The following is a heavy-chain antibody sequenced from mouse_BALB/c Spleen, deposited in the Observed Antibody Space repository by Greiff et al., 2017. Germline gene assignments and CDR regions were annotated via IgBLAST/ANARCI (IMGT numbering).Heavy chain of an antibody. CDR2: IYPGGGYT. V-gene: IGHV1-63*02. D-gene: IGHD2-4*01. Sequence: VQLQQSGAELVRPGTSVKISCKASGYTFTNYWLGWVKQRPGHGLEWIGDIYPGGGYTNYNEKFKGKATLTVDPSSSTAYMQLSSLTSEDSAVYFCARGGLYYDPRFAYWGQGTLVTVSA. CDR1: GYTFTNYW. J-gene: IGHJ3*01. CDR3: ARGGLYYDPRFAY.